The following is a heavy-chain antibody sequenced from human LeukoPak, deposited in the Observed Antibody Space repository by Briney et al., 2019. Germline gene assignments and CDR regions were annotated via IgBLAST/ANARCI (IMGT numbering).Heavy chain of an antibody. J-gene: IGHJ6*02. CDR1: GFTFSSYS. Sequence: PGGSLRLFCAASGFTFSSYSMNWVRQAPGKGLEWVSSISSSSSYIYYADSVKGRFTISRDNAKNSLYLQMNSLRAEDTAVYYCARGGDTAMVSNYYYYGMDVWGQGTTVTVSS. CDR3: ARGGDTAMVSNYYYYGMDV. CDR2: ISSSSSYI. V-gene: IGHV3-21*01. D-gene: IGHD5-18*01.